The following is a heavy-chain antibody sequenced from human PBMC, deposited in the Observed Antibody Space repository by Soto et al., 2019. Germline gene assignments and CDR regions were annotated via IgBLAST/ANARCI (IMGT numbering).Heavy chain of an antibody. V-gene: IGHV2-5*02. Sequence: QITLKESGPTLVKPTQTLTLTCTFSGFSLSTSGVGVGWIRQPPGKALEWLALIYWDDDKRYSPSLKSRLTITKDTSKDQVVLTMTDMDPVDTATYYCARRMVRGVPFDYWGQGTLVTVSS. J-gene: IGHJ4*02. CDR3: ARRMVRGVPFDY. CDR2: IYWDDDK. CDR1: GFSLSTSGVG. D-gene: IGHD3-10*01.